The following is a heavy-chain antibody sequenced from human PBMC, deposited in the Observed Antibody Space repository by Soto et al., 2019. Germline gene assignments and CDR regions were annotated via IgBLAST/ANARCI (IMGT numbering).Heavy chain of an antibody. CDR2: ISYDGSNK. CDR3: VFYFDY. CDR1: GFTFSSYA. Sequence: ESGGGVVQPGRSLRLSCAASGFTFSSYAMHWVRQAPGKGLEWVAVISYDGSNKYYADSVKGRFTISRDNSKNTLYLQMNSLRAEDTAVYYCVFYFDYWGQGTLVTVSS. V-gene: IGHV3-30-3*01. J-gene: IGHJ4*02. D-gene: IGHD3-9*01.